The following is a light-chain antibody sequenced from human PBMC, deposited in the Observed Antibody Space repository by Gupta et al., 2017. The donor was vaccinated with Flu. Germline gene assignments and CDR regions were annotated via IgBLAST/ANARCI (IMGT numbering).Light chain of an antibody. CDR3: QQYGSSPRT. CDR1: QSISSNY. Sequence: IVLTQSPGTLSSSPGERAALSCRASQSISSNYLAWYQHKPGQAPRLLIYGTSSRASGIPDRFSGSGSGTDFTLTISRLEPEDFAVYFCQQYGSSPRTFGQGTKVEFK. V-gene: IGKV3-20*01. J-gene: IGKJ1*01. CDR2: GTS.